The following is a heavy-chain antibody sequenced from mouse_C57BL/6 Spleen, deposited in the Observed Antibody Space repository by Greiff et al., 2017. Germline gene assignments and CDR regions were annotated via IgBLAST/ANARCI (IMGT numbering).Heavy chain of an antibody. V-gene: IGHV5-9*01. J-gene: IGHJ3*01. Sequence: EVQRVESGGGLVKPGGSLKLSCAASGFTFSSYTMSWVRQTPEKRLEWVATISGGGGNTYYPDSVKGRFTISRDNAKNTLYLQMSSLRSEDTALYYCARQGSLWFAYCGQGTLVTVSA. CDR3: ARQGSLWFAY. CDR1: GFTFSSYT. CDR2: ISGGGGNT.